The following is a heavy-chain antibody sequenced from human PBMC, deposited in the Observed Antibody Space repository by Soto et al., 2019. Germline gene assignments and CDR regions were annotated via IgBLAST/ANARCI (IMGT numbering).Heavy chain of an antibody. D-gene: IGHD1-1*01. V-gene: IGHV3-21*01. Sequence: GGSLRLSCAASGFTFSIYSMNWVRQAPGKGLEWVSSISSSSSYIYYADSVKGRFTISRDNAKNSLYLQMNTLRAEDTAVYYCARTPGRDGYNNFDYWGQGTLGKVSS. CDR3: ARTPGRDGYNNFDY. CDR2: ISSSSSYI. CDR1: GFTFSIYS. J-gene: IGHJ4*02.